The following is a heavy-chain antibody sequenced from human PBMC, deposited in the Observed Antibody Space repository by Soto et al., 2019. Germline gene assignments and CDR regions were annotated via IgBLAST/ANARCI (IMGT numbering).Heavy chain of an antibody. V-gene: IGHV4-39*01. J-gene: IGHJ6*03. CDR3: VRPVNFYYYYMDV. CDR2: IFYSGST. CDR1: GVSISSSSDY. Sequence: PSETLSLTCTVSGVSISSSSDYWGWIRQPPGKGREWIGSIFYSGSTYYNPSLESRVTISIDTSKNQFSLKLSSVTAADTAVYYCVRPVNFYYYYMDVWGKGTTVTVSS.